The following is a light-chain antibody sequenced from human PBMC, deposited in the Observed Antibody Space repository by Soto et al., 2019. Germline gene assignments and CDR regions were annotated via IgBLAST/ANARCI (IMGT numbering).Light chain of an antibody. CDR2: DAS. V-gene: IGKV3-11*01. CDR3: QQRSNWLT. CDR1: QSVSSY. Sequence: EIVLTQSPSTLCCCPWERCTLSCRASQSVSSYLAWYQQKPGQAPRLLIYDASNRATGIPARFSGGGSGTDFTLTISSLEPEDFAVYYCQQRSNWLTFGGGTKVDIK. J-gene: IGKJ4*01.